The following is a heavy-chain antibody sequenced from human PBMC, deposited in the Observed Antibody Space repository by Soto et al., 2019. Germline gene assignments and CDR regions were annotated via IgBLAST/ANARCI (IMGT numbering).Heavy chain of an antibody. CDR1: GYTFTSYD. CDR3: ARELYCSSTSCYGFSWFDP. CDR2: ISANNGNT. J-gene: IGHJ5*02. V-gene: IGHV1-18*01. D-gene: IGHD2-2*01. Sequence: ASVKVSCKASGYTFTSYDINWVRQATGQGLEWMGWISANNGNTNYAQKLQGRVTMTTDTSMSTAYMELRSLRSDDTAVYYCARELYCSSTSCYGFSWFDPWGQGTLVTVSS.